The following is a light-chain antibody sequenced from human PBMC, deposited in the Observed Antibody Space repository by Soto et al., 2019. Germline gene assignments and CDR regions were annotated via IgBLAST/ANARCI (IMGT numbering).Light chain of an antibody. CDR2: GAS. V-gene: IGKV3-15*01. Sequence: EIVLTQSPATLSVSPGERATLSCRASQNVSSNLAWYQQKPGQAPRLLIYGASTRATGIPARFSGSGSGTEFTLTISGLQSEDFAFYYCQQYNNWPPTFGQGTKV. J-gene: IGKJ1*01. CDR3: QQYNNWPPT. CDR1: QNVSSN.